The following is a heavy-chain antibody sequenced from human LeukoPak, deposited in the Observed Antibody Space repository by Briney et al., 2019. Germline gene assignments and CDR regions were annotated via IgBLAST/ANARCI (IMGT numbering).Heavy chain of an antibody. Sequence: GQSLRLSCAASGFTFSSYWMSWVRQAPGKGLEWVANIKPDGSEKYYVDSVKGRFTISRDNAKNSLYPQMSSLRVEDTALYFCARHNPLWGYWGQGTLVTVSS. V-gene: IGHV3-7*04. CDR3: ARHNPLWGY. D-gene: IGHD1-14*01. J-gene: IGHJ4*02. CDR2: IKPDGSEK. CDR1: GFTFSSYW.